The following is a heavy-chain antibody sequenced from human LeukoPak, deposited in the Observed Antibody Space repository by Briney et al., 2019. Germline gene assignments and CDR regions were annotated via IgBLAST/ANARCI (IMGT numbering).Heavy chain of an antibody. J-gene: IGHJ4*02. Sequence: SETLSLTCTVSGGSISSYYWTWIRQPPGKGLEWIGYIYYSGNTNYNPSLKSRVTISLATSRNQFSLKLSSVTAADTAVYFCARRARATAGGDYFDYWGQGTLVTVSS. V-gene: IGHV4-59*08. D-gene: IGHD6-13*01. CDR2: IYYSGNT. CDR1: GGSISSYY. CDR3: ARRARATAGGDYFDY.